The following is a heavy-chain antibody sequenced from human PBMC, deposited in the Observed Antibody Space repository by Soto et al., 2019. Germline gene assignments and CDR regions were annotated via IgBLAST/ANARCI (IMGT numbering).Heavy chain of an antibody. J-gene: IGHJ4*02. CDR3: ARGSYNWNDHRPIEGIDY. CDR2: ISSSGSTI. Sequence: PGGSLRLSCAASGFTFSDYYMSWIRQAPGKGLEWVSYISSSGSTIYYADSVKGRFTISRDNAKNSLYLQMNSLRAEDTAVYYCARGSYNWNDHRPIEGIDYWGQGTLVTVSS. CDR1: GFTFSDYY. D-gene: IGHD1-20*01. V-gene: IGHV3-11*01.